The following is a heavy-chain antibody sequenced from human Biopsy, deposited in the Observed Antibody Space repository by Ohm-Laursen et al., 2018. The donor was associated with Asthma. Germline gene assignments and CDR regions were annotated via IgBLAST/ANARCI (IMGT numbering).Heavy chain of an antibody. D-gene: IGHD3-3*02. CDR1: GSTFSSSN. Sequence: SLRLSCAASGSTFSSSNMNWVRQVPGKGLEWVANIKHDGTEKNHVDSLKGRFTISRDNAKNSLYLQMNSLRAEDTAVYYCARTFHFWSPYHAEHYQLWGQGTLVTVSS. J-gene: IGHJ1*01. V-gene: IGHV3-7*01. CDR3: ARTFHFWSPYHAEHYQL. CDR2: IKHDGTEK.